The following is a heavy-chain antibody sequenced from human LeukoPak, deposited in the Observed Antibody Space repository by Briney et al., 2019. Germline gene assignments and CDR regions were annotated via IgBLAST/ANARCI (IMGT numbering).Heavy chain of an antibody. D-gene: IGHD4-17*01. CDR1: GYTFTGYY. Sequence: ASVKVSCKASGYTFTGYYMHWVRQAPGQGLEWMGWINPNSGGTNYAQKFQGRVTMTRDTSISTAYMELSRLRSHDTAVYYCARLPSDYEKVPFDYWGQGTLVTVSS. CDR2: INPNSGGT. J-gene: IGHJ4*02. CDR3: ARLPSDYEKVPFDY. V-gene: IGHV1-2*02.